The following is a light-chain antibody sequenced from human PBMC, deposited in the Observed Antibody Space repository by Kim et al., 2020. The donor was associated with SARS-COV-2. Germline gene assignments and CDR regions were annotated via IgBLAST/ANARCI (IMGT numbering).Light chain of an antibody. CDR1: NNDVGYCNY. CDR2: DVS. V-gene: IGLV2-14*03. J-gene: IGLJ3*02. Sequence: QSALTQPASVSGSPGQTITIPCTGTNNDVGYCNYVSWYQQHPGKAPKLIIFDVSLRPSGISNRFSGSKSGNTASLTISGLQAEDEADFFCSSCTRSTTWVFGGGTQLTVL. CDR3: SSCTRSTTWV.